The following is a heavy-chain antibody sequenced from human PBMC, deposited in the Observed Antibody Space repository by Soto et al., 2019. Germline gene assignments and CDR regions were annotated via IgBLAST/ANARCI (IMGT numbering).Heavy chain of an antibody. CDR2: IYYSGTT. CDR3: ARHKYGVGLAY. V-gene: IGHV4-39*01. Sequence: SETLSLTCTVSSASISSSSYTWGWIRQPPGKGLEWIGSIYYSGTTYYNPSLNSRVTVSVDTSKNQFSLKVTSVTAADTAVYYCARHKYGVGLAYWGQGILVTVSS. D-gene: IGHD4-17*01. J-gene: IGHJ4*01. CDR1: SASISSSSYT.